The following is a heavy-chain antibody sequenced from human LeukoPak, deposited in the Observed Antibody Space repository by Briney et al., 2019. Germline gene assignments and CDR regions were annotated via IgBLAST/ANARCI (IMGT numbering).Heavy chain of an antibody. CDR3: AGTPGSNWFDP. V-gene: IGHV1-69*05. Sequence: SVKVSCKGSGGTFSSYAISWVRQPPGQGLEWMGGIITIFGTANYAQKFQERVTITTDESTSTAYMVLSSLRSTDTAVYYCAGTPGSNWFDPWGQGTLVTVSS. D-gene: IGHD1-14*01. J-gene: IGHJ5*02. CDR2: IITIFGTA. CDR1: GGTFSSYA.